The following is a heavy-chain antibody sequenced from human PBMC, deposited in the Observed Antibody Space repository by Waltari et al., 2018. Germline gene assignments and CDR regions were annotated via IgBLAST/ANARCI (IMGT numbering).Heavy chain of an antibody. CDR2: ISVSDAT. CDR3: AKPFYNWDDPLHS. Sequence: EVQLLESGGGLVQPGGSLRLSCQASGFTSVTHAINWVRQAPGKGLEWVSFISVSDATYYADSVKGRFTISRDYSDNTVYLQMDSLRADDTAVYFCAKPFYNWDDPLHSWGQGTLVTVSS. CDR1: GFTSVTHA. V-gene: IGHV3-23*01. J-gene: IGHJ4*02. D-gene: IGHD1-20*01.